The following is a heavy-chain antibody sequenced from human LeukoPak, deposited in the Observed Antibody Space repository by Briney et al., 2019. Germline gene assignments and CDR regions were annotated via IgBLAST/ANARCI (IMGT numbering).Heavy chain of an antibody. Sequence: GGSLRLSCAASGFTFSSYGMHWVRQAPGKGLEWVAVISYNGNNKYYADSLKGRFTISRDNSKNTLYLQMDTLRAEDTAVYYCAKTERAGSPMNHFDYWGQGTLVTVSS. V-gene: IGHV3-30*18. CDR1: GFTFSSYG. D-gene: IGHD6-19*01. CDR3: AKTERAGSPMNHFDY. CDR2: ISYNGNNK. J-gene: IGHJ4*02.